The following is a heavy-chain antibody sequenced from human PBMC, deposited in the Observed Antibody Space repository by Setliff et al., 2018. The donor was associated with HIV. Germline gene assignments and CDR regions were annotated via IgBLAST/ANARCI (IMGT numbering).Heavy chain of an antibody. D-gene: IGHD2-15*01. V-gene: IGHV3-33*03. Sequence: GGSLRLSCAASGFTFSSYGMHWVRQAPGKGLEWVAVIWYDGSNKYYADSVKGRFTISRDNAKNSQYLLMTGLRAEDTAVYYCAAVFTGEPGRSLDYWGQGTPVTVSS. J-gene: IGHJ4*02. CDR2: IWYDGSNK. CDR3: AAVFTGEPGRSLDY. CDR1: GFTFSSYG.